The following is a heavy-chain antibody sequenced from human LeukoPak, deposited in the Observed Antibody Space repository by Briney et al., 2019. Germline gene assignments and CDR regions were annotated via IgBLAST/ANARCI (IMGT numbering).Heavy chain of an antibody. D-gene: IGHD2-2*01. Sequence: SETLSLTCTVSGGSISSGDYYCSWIRQPPGKGLEWIGYIYYSGSTYYNPSLKSRVTISVDTSKNQFSLKLSSVTDADTAVYYCARGGLEYQLLSYFDYWGQGTLVTVSS. CDR1: GGSISSGDYY. CDR2: IYYSGST. CDR3: ARGGLEYQLLSYFDY. V-gene: IGHV4-30-4*02. J-gene: IGHJ4*02.